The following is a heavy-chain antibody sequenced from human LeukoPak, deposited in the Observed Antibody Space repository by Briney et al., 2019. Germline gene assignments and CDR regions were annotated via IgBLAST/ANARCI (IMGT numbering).Heavy chain of an antibody. CDR1: GFTFDDYP. Sequence: PGGSLRLSCAASGFTFDDYPMHWVRQAPGKGLEWVSGISWNSGSIGYADSVKGRFTISRDDAKNSLYLQMNSLRDEDTAFYYCARFNGDYYGMDVWGQGTTVTVSS. CDR3: ARFNGDYYGMDV. CDR2: ISWNSGSI. D-gene: IGHD4-17*01. V-gene: IGHV3-9*01. J-gene: IGHJ6*02.